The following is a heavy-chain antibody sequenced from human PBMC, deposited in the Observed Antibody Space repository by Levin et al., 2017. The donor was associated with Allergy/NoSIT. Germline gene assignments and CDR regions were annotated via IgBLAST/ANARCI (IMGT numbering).Heavy chain of an antibody. Sequence: QPGGSLRLSCAASGFTFSRHGMHWVRQAPGKGLEWVAVISYEGSNKYYADSVKGRFSISRDNSKNALFLQMNTLRAEDTAMYYCARGDVVGAPAAYAMDVWGQGTTVTVSS. CDR3: ARGDVVGAPAAYAMDV. CDR1: GFTFSRHG. V-gene: IGHV3-30*04. D-gene: IGHD2-2*01. CDR2: ISYEGSNK. J-gene: IGHJ6*02.